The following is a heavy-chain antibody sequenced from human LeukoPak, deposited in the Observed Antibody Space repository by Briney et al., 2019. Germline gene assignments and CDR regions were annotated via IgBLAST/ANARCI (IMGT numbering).Heavy chain of an antibody. V-gene: IGHV4-39*01. D-gene: IGHD3-22*01. CDR1: GGSISSSSYY. Sequence: RSSETLSLTCTVSGGSISSSSYYWGWIRQPPGKGLEWIGSIHYSGSTNYNPSLKSRVTISVDTSKNQFSLKLSSVTAADTAVYYCARLSPKYTYYYDSSGYYDYWGQGTLVTVSS. J-gene: IGHJ4*02. CDR2: IHYSGST. CDR3: ARLSPKYTYYYDSSGYYDY.